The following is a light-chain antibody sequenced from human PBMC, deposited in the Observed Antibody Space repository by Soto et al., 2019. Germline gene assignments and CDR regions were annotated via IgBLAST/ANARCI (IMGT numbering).Light chain of an antibody. J-gene: IGLJ2*01. CDR2: RDS. Sequence: SYELTQPLSVSVALGQTARITCGGNNIGSKNVHWHQQKPGQAPVLVIYRDSKRPSGIPERFSGSNSGNTATLTISRAQAGGEADFYCQVWDSSTGVFGGGTKLTVL. V-gene: IGLV3-9*01. CDR3: QVWDSSTGV. CDR1: NIGSKN.